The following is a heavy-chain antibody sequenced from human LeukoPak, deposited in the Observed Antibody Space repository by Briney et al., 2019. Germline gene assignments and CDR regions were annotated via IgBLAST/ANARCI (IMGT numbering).Heavy chain of an antibody. CDR3: ARDVVRGVIMQENWFDP. CDR1: GYTFTSYG. V-gene: IGHV1-18*01. CDR2: ISAYNGNT. Sequence: ASVKVSCKASGYTFTSYGISWVRQAPGQGLEWMGWISAYNGNTNYAQELQGRVTMTTDTSTSTAYMELRSLRSDDTAVYYCARDVVRGVIMQENWFDPWGQGTLVTVSS. J-gene: IGHJ5*02. D-gene: IGHD3-10*01.